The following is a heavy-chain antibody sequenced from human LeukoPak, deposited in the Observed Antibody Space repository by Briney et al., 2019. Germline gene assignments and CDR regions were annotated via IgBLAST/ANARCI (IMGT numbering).Heavy chain of an antibody. CDR1: GFTFSSYS. J-gene: IGHJ1*01. CDR3: ARDTPEPFYDSSGYYGANAEYFQH. Sequence: GGSLRLSCAASGFTFSSYSMNWVRQAPGKGLEWVSSISSSSSYIYYADSVKGRFTISRDNAKNSLYLQMNSLRAEDTAVYYCARDTPEPFYDSSGYYGANAEYFQHWGQGTLVTVSS. D-gene: IGHD3-22*01. V-gene: IGHV3-21*01. CDR2: ISSSSSYI.